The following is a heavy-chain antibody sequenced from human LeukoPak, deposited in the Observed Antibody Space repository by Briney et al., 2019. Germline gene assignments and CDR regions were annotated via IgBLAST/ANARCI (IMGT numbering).Heavy chain of an antibody. CDR2: IYSGGST. V-gene: IGHV3-66*01. CDR3: ARVSSSGGSCYWFDP. D-gene: IGHD2-15*01. J-gene: IGHJ5*02. CDR1: GFTVSSNY. Sequence: GSLRLSCAASGFTVSSNYMSWVRQAPGKGLEWVSVIYSGGSTYYADSVKGRFTISRDNSKNTLYLQMNSLRAEDTAVYYCARVSSSGGSCYWFDPWGQGTLVTVSS.